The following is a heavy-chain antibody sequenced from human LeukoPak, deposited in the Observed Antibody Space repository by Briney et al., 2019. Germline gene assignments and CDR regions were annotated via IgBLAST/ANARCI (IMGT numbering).Heavy chain of an antibody. D-gene: IGHD3-16*01. V-gene: IGHV1-46*01. CDR1: GYTFTSYY. J-gene: IGHJ3*02. CDR2: INPTGGST. CDR3: ARGLTFGGVTDDAFGI. Sequence: ASVKVSCKASGYTFTSYYMNSVRQAPGQGLEWMGIINPTGGSTSYAQKFQGRVTMTRDTSTSTVYMELSSLRSEDTAVYYCARGLTFGGVTDDAFGIWGQGTMVTVSS.